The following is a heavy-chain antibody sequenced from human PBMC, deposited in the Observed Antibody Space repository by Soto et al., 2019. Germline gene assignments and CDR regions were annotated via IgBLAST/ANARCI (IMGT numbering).Heavy chain of an antibody. D-gene: IGHD6-13*01. Sequence: SVKVSCKASGGTFSSYRFNWVRQARGQGLEWLGGIVPIYRTADYAQKFQGRVTITADESTRTVYMELSSLKSQDTALYYCARATGANLSSSWGQGTLVTVSS. V-gene: IGHV1-69*13. J-gene: IGHJ4*02. CDR3: ARATGANLSSS. CDR2: IVPIYRTA. CDR1: GGTFSSYR.